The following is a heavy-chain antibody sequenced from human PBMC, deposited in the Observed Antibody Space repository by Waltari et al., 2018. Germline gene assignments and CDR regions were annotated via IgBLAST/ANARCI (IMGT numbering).Heavy chain of an antibody. CDR1: GYSISSGYY. CDR3: AREGLYSYGLVGYYYYYYMDV. D-gene: IGHD5-18*01. Sequence: QVQLQESGPGLVKPSETLSLTCAVSGYSISSGYYWGWIRQPPGKGLEWLGSIYHSGSTYYNPSLKSRVTISVDTSKNQFSLKLSSVTAADTAVYYCAREGLYSYGLVGYYYYYYMDVWGKGTTVTVSS. J-gene: IGHJ6*03. V-gene: IGHV4-38-2*02. CDR2: IYHSGST.